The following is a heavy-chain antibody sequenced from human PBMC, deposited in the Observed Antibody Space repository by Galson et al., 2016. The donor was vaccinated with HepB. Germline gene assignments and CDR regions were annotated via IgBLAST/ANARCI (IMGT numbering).Heavy chain of an antibody. CDR2: IWYDGSNQ. CDR3: ARDQFSQAWVDY. V-gene: IGHV3-33*08. Sequence: SLRLSCAASGITIKGYNMNWVRQAPGKGLEWVAIIWYDGSNQYYADSVEGRFTISRDDSKNTLYLQMNSLRDEDTAVYYCARDQFSQAWVDYWGQGTLVTVSS. J-gene: IGHJ4*02. CDR1: GITIKGYN.